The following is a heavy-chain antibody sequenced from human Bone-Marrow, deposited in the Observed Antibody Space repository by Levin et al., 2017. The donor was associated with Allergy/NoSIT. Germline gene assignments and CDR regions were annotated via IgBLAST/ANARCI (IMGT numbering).Heavy chain of an antibody. CDR3: ARAATYFGSSLYYYFMDV. V-gene: IGHV4-31*03. CDR1: GGSISSSRHF. Sequence: LRLSCIVSGGSISSSRHFWSWIRQHPGEGLELIGFIHDSGRTYYNPSLKSRVAISIETSKNLFSLRLSSVTAAGTAVYHCARAATYFGSSLYYYFMDVWGKGTTVTVS. J-gene: IGHJ6*03. D-gene: IGHD6-13*01. CDR2: IHDSGRT.